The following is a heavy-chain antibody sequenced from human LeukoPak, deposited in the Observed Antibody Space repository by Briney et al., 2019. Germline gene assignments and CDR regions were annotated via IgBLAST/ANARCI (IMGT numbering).Heavy chain of an antibody. CDR1: GFTFSSYG. D-gene: IGHD3-3*01. CDR2: IRYDGSNK. V-gene: IGHV3-30*02. Sequence: PGGSLRLSCAASGFTFSSYGMHWVRQAPGKRLEWVAVIRYDGSNKYYADSVKGRFTISRDNSKNTLYLQMNSLRAEDTAVYYCAKYSERSYDFWSGYFSDERPRHRADYWGQGTLVTVSS. J-gene: IGHJ4*02. CDR3: AKYSERSYDFWSGYFSDERPRHRADY.